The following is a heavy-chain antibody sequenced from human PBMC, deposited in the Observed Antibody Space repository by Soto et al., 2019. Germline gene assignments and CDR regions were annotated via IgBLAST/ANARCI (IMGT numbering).Heavy chain of an antibody. CDR1: GDTFNFYS. Sequence: QVQLVQSGAEVKRPGSSVKVSCKASGDTFNFYSINWVRQSPVLGLEWMGRVNPIVSMSNYAQKFQGRVTMTADKSTSTAYMELSSLRSEDTAIYYCASSYGSGYRAFDYWGKGALVTVSS. CDR3: ASSYGSGYRAFDY. J-gene: IGHJ4*02. D-gene: IGHD3-10*01. CDR2: VNPIVSMS. V-gene: IGHV1-69*02.